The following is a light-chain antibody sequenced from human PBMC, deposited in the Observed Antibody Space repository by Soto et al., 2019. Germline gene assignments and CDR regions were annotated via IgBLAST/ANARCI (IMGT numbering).Light chain of an antibody. CDR3: AAWDDSLNGYV. CDR1: SSNIGINT. V-gene: IGLV1-44*01. J-gene: IGLJ1*01. Sequence: QSALTQAPSASETPGQRVTISCSGSSSNIGINTVDWFQQLPGTAPKLLIYNNNQRPSGVPDRFSGSKSGTSASLAISGLQSEDESDYYCAAWDDSLNGYVFGTGTKVTVL. CDR2: NNN.